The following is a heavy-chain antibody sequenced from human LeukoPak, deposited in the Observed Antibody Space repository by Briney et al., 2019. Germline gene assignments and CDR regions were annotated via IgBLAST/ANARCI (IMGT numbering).Heavy chain of an antibody. D-gene: IGHD6-13*01. CDR2: IIPIFGTA. V-gene: IGHV1-69*05. J-gene: IGHJ4*02. CDR1: GGTFSSYA. Sequence: SVKVSCKASGGTFSSYAISWVRQAPGQGLEWMGGIIPIFGTANYAQTFQGRVTITTAESTSTAYMELSSLRSEDTAVYYCARSSSSQQLVPRYFDYWGQGTLVTVSS. CDR3: ARSSSSQQLVPRYFDY.